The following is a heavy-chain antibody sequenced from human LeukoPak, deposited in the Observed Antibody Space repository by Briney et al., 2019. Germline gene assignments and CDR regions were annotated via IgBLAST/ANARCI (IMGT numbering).Heavy chain of an antibody. CDR2: MNPNSGNR. CDR3: ARGCACIVGSNGNDAFDI. CDR1: GYTFTSYD. Sequence: ASVKVSCKASGYTFTSYDINWVRQATGQGLEWMGWMNPNSGNRGYAQKFQGRVTISRNTSISTAYMELSSLRSEDTAVYYCARGCACIVGSNGNDAFDIWGQGTMVTVSS. V-gene: IGHV1-8*03. D-gene: IGHD1-26*01. J-gene: IGHJ3*02.